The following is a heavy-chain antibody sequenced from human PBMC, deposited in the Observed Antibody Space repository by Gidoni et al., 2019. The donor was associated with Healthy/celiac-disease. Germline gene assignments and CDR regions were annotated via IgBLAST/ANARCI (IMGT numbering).Heavy chain of an antibody. CDR2: ISYDGSNK. J-gene: IGHJ4*02. CDR3: ARDGTGIAAAGENFDY. D-gene: IGHD6-13*01. CDR1: GFTFSSYA. Sequence: QVQLVASGGGVVQPGRSLRLSCAASGFTFSSYAMHWVRQAPGKGLEWVAVISYDGSNKYYADSVKGRFTISRGNSKNTLYLQMNSLRAEDTAVYYCARDGTGIAAAGENFDYWGQGTLVTVSS. V-gene: IGHV3-30*04.